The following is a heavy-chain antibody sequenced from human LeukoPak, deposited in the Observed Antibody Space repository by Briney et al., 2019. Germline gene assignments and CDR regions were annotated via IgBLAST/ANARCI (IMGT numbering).Heavy chain of an antibody. D-gene: IGHD6-13*01. J-gene: IGHJ6*03. CDR3: ARTAGGRIAAARKKNYYMDV. Sequence: SETLSLTCTVSGGSISSYYWSWIRQSPGKGLEWIGYIYNSGSTNYNPSLKSRVTISVDTSKNQFSLKLSSVTAADTAVYYCARTAGGRIAAARKKNYYMDVWGKGTTVTVSS. V-gene: IGHV4-59*12. CDR2: IYNSGST. CDR1: GGSISSYY.